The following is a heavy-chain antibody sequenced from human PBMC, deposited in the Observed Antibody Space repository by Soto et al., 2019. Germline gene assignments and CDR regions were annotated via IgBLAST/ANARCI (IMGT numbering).Heavy chain of an antibody. V-gene: IGHV4-31*03. J-gene: IGHJ5*02. CDR1: GDSISSGSYY. CDR3: AREHGSSTSQKGHWFDP. Sequence: PSETLSLTCTVSGDSISSGSYYWSWIRQHPGKGLEWIGYIYYSGSTYYNPSLKSRVTISVDTSKNQFSLKLSAVTAADTAVYYCAREHGSSTSQKGHWFDPWGQGTLVTVSS. D-gene: IGHD2-2*01. CDR2: IYYSGST.